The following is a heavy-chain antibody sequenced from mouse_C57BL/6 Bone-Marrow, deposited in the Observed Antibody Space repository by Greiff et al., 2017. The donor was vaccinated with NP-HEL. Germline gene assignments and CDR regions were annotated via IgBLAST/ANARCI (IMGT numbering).Heavy chain of an antibody. CDR2: IDPEDGET. V-gene: IGHV14-2*01. CDR3: ARSRWGPFDD. Sequence: EVQLQQSGAELVKPGASVKLSCTASGFNIKDYYMHWVKQRTEQGLEWIGRIDPEDGETKYAPKFPGKATITADTSANTAYLQLSSLTSEDTAVYYCARSRWGPFDDWGQGTTLTVAS. D-gene: IGHD3-3*01. CDR1: GFNIKDYY. J-gene: IGHJ2*01.